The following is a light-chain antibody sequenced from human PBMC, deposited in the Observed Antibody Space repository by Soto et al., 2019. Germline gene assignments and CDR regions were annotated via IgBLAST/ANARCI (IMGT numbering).Light chain of an antibody. CDR3: SSFTSSSTWV. CDR2: EVV. CDR1: SSDIGGYNY. J-gene: IGLJ3*02. Sequence: QSVLTQPPSASGSPGQSVTISCTGGSSDIGGYNYVSWYQQRPGKVPRLIIYEVVKRPSGVSNRFSGSKSGNTASLTISGLQADDEADYYCSSFTSSSTWVFGGGTKLTVL. V-gene: IGLV2-14*01.